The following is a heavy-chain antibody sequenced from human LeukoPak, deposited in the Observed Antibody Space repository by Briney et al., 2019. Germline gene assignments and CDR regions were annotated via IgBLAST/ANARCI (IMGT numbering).Heavy chain of an antibody. CDR1: GYTFTSYG. Sequence: ASVKVSCKASGYTFTSYGISWVRQAPGQGLEWMGWISAYNGNTNYAQKLQGRVTMTTDTSTSTAYMELRSPRSDDTAVYYCASCTGYSSGWYGESGYYYYYMDVWGKGTTVTVSS. V-gene: IGHV1-18*01. J-gene: IGHJ6*03. CDR2: ISAYNGNT. D-gene: IGHD6-19*01. CDR3: ASCTGYSSGWYGESGYYYYYMDV.